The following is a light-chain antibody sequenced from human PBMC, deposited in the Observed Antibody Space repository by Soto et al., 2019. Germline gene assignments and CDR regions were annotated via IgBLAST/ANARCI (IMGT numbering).Light chain of an antibody. CDR1: SRDVGGYHY. CDR2: ESS. CDR3: SSYTSSRAYV. J-gene: IGLJ1*01. V-gene: IGLV2-14*01. Sequence: SGLTHPAPVSRSPGQSITISCTGTSRDVGGYHYVSWYQQLSCKAPMLMIHESSNRPSGVSNRFSGSKSGNKASPTISGLQAEDEADYYCSSYTSSRAYVFGIGTKVTVL.